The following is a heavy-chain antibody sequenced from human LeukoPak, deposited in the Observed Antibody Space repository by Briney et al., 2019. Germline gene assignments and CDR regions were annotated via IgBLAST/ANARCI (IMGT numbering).Heavy chain of an antibody. D-gene: IGHD6-19*01. CDR2: INPSGGST. CDR1: GYTFTSYY. J-gene: IGHJ4*02. V-gene: IGHV1-46*01. CDR3: ARVPVAGKFDY. Sequence: ASVKVSCKASGYTFTSYYMHWVRQAPGQGLEWMGIINPSGGSTSYAQKFQGRVTMTRDTSTSIVYMELSSLRSEDTAVYYCARVPVAGKFDYWGQGTLVTVSS.